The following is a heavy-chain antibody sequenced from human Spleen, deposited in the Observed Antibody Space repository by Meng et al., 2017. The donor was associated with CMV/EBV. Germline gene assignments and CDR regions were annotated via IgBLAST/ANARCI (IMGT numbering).Heavy chain of an antibody. J-gene: IGHJ6*02. Sequence: GGSLRLSCALSGFTFSDYYMSWIRQAPGKGLEWVSYISSTGSTIHYADSVKGRFTISRDNTKNSMYLQMNSLRAEDTAVYYCARGFIGNSGYPYYYYAMDVWGQGTTVTVSS. V-gene: IGHV3-11*01. CDR3: ARGFIGNSGYPYYYYAMDV. D-gene: IGHD4-23*01. CDR1: GFTFSDYY. CDR2: ISSTGSTI.